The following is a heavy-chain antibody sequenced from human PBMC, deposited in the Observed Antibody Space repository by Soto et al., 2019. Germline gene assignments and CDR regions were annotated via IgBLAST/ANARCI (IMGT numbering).Heavy chain of an antibody. CDR2: ISYPGST. V-gene: IGHV4-59*12. CDR3: ARPRGGSSISPYYYYMDV. CDR1: GGSISSYY. D-gene: IGHD6-6*01. Sequence: SETLSLTCTVSGGSISSYYWSWIRQPPGKGLEWIGYISYPGSTNYNPSLKSRITITVDTSKNQFSLQLSSVTPEDTAVYYCARPRGGSSISPYYYYMDVWGKGTTVTVSS. J-gene: IGHJ6*03.